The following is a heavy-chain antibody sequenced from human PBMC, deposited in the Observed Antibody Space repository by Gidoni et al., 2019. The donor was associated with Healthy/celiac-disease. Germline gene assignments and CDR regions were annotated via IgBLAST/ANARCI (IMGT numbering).Heavy chain of an antibody. V-gene: IGHV3-23*01. Sequence: EVQLLGSGGGLVQPGGSLRLSCAASGFTLSSYAMSWGLQAPGRGLEGVSASSGSGGSTYYADSVEGRFNISRDNTKNTLYLQMNILRAEDTAVYYCAKGRIAAACTGGYFDYWGQGTLVTVSS. CDR1: GFTLSSYA. J-gene: IGHJ4*02. D-gene: IGHD6-13*01. CDR3: AKGRIAAACTGGYFDY. CDR2: SSGSGGST.